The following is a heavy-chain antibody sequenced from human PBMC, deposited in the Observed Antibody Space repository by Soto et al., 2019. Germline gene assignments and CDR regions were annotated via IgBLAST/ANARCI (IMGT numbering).Heavy chain of an antibody. CDR1: GFMFDDYA. CDR2: ITRNSGSV. Sequence: VRLVESGGGLVQPGRSLRLSCAASGFMFDDYAMHWVRHTPGKGLEWVSGITRNSGSVAYADSVKGRFTMSRDDAKNSLYLQMNSLSPEDTALYFCAKDPQSWLTSFDICCQGTMVTVSS. D-gene: IGHD3-22*01. CDR3: AKDPQSWLTSFDI. J-gene: IGHJ3*02. V-gene: IGHV3-9*01.